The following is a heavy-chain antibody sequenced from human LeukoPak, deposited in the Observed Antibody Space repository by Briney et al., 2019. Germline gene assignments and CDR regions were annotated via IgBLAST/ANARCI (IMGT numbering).Heavy chain of an antibody. D-gene: IGHD4-17*01. Sequence: ASVKVSCKASGGTFSSYAISWVRQAPGQGLEWMGGIIPIFGTANYAQKFQGRVTITADKSTSTAYMELSSLRSEDTAVYYCARASPDYGDYENTVVFPFDYWGQGTLVTVSS. CDR3: ARASPDYGDYENTVVFPFDY. V-gene: IGHV1-69*06. CDR1: GGTFSSYA. J-gene: IGHJ4*02. CDR2: IIPIFGTA.